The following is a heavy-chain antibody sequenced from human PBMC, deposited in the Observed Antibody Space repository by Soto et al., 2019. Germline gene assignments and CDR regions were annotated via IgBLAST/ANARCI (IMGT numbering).Heavy chain of an antibody. CDR3: TTDGSRCTYYDILTGYGRTAFDY. D-gene: IGHD3-9*01. J-gene: IGHJ4*02. Sequence: GGSLSLSCAASGFTFSNAWMNWVRQAPGKGLEWVGRIKSKTDGGTTDYAAPVKGRFTISRDDSKNTLYLQMNSLKTEDTAVYYCTTDGSRCTYYDILTGYGRTAFDYWGQGTLVTVSS. V-gene: IGHV3-15*07. CDR1: GFTFSNAW. CDR2: IKSKTDGGTT.